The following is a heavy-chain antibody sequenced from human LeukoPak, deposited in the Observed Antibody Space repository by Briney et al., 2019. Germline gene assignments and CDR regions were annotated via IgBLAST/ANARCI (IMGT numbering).Heavy chain of an antibody. CDR3: ARYSFGYCSSTSCYTWDAFDI. D-gene: IGHD2-2*02. Sequence: ASVKVSCEASGYTFTSYGISWVRQAPGQGLEWMGWISAYNGNTNYAQKLQGRVTMTTDTSTSTAYMELRSLRSDDTAVYYCARYSFGYCSSTSCYTWDAFDIWGQGTMVTVSS. CDR2: ISAYNGNT. CDR1: GYTFTSYG. J-gene: IGHJ3*02. V-gene: IGHV1-18*01.